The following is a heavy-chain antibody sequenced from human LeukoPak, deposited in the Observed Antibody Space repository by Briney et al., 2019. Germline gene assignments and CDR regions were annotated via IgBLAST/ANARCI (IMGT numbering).Heavy chain of an antibody. D-gene: IGHD4-23*01. J-gene: IGHJ4*02. CDR3: ARGRPHGNDY. CDR2: IASDGSST. Sequence: GGSLRLSCAASGFTFSSYWMNWVRQAPGKGLVWVSRIASDGSSTTYADSVKGRFSISRDNAMNTLYLQMDSLRVEDAAVYYCARGRPHGNDYWGQGTLVTVSS. V-gene: IGHV3-74*01. CDR1: GFTFSSYW.